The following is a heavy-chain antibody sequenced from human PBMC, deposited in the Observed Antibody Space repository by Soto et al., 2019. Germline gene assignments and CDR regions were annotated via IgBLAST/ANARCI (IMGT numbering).Heavy chain of an antibody. Sequence: EVQLVESGGVVVQPGGSLRLSCAASGFTFDDNTMHWVRQAPGKGLEWVSLIFWDGSNTHYADSVKGRFTISRDNRKNSLYLQMDRLRTEDTALYYCAKDMAYGGNSGPFDYWGQGTLVTVSS. CDR2: IFWDGSNT. V-gene: IGHV3-43*01. D-gene: IGHD4-17*01. CDR1: GFTFDDNT. CDR3: AKDMAYGGNSGPFDY. J-gene: IGHJ4*02.